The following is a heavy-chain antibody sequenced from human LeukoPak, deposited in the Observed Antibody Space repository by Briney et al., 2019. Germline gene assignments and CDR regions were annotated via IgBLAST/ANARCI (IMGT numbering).Heavy chain of an antibody. V-gene: IGHV3-53*01. CDR3: ARDSYYGSGSYCRYIFDY. Sequence: GGSLRLSCAASGFTVSGNFMSWVRQAPGKGLEWVSVIYSSGDTYYADSVKGRFTISRDNSKNTLYLQMNSLRAEDTAVYYCARDSYYGSGSYCRYIFDYWGQGTLVTVSS. D-gene: IGHD3-10*01. J-gene: IGHJ4*02. CDR2: IYSSGDT. CDR1: GFTVSGNF.